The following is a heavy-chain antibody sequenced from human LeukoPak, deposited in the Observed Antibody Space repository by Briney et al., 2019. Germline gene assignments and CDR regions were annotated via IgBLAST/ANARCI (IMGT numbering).Heavy chain of an antibody. V-gene: IGHV1-18*01. Sequence: GASVKASCKASGYIFSNFFSSYGISWVRQAPGQGLEWMGWISPHNGNTKYAQKFQGRVTVTTDTSTSTAYMELRSLRSDDTAVYYCASGYYSDGSGYSPADYWGQGTLVTVSS. CDR1: GYIFSNFFSSYG. J-gene: IGHJ4*02. CDR3: ASGYYSDGSGYSPADY. CDR2: ISPHNGNT. D-gene: IGHD3-22*01.